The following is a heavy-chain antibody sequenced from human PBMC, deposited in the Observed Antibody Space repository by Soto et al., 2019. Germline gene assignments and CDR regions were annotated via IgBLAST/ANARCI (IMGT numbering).Heavy chain of an antibody. CDR1: GGTFSSYA. CDR3: AXTSREDLIVLMVYADAFDI. V-gene: IGHV1-69*05. J-gene: IGHJ3*02. CDR2: IIPIFGTA. Sequence: QVQLVQSGAEVKKPGSSVKVSCKASGGTFSSYAISWVRQAPGQGLEWMGGIIPIFGTANYAQKFQGRVTXXPXXXTSTAYXXXXXXXSEXXAXYXCAXTSREDLIVLMVYADAFDIWGQGTMVTVSS. D-gene: IGHD2-8*01.